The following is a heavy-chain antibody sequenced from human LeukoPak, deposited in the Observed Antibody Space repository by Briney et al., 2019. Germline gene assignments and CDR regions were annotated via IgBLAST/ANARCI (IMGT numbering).Heavy chain of an antibody. D-gene: IGHD7-27*01. CDR2: IDPSDSET. CDR1: GYSFTSYW. Sequence: GESLKISCKASGYSFTSYWIGWVRNMPGKGLGWMGIIDPSDSETRYTPSSQGQVTISVDKSLTTAYLQWNSLKASDTAMYYCARQTAMGRSGDYWGQGTLVTVSS. V-gene: IGHV5-51*01. CDR3: ARQTAMGRSGDY. J-gene: IGHJ4*02.